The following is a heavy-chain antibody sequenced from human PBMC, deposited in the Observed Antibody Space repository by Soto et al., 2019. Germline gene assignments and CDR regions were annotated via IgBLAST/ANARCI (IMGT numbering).Heavy chain of an antibody. V-gene: IGHV5-51*01. Sequence: PGESLKISCKGSGYSFTSYWIGWVRQMPGKGLEWMGIIYPGDSDTRYSPSFQGQVTISADKSISTAYLQWSSLKASDTATYYCARITREYSGFWGFYGMDVWGQGTTVTVSS. CDR2: IYPGDSDT. D-gene: IGHD3-3*01. CDR1: GYSFTSYW. J-gene: IGHJ6*02. CDR3: ARITREYSGFWGFYGMDV.